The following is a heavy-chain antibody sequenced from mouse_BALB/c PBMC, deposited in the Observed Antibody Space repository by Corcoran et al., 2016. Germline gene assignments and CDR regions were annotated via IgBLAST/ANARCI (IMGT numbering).Heavy chain of an antibody. V-gene: IGHV14-3*02. CDR1: GFNIKDTY. CDR2: IDPANGNT. J-gene: IGHJ3*01. D-gene: IGHD2-14*01. CDR3: ARSGGRYDGGWFAY. Sequence: QLQQSGAELVKPGASVKLSCTSSGFNIKDTYMHWVKQRPEQGLEWIGRIDPANGNTKYDPKFQGKATITAVTSSNTAYLQLSSLTSEDTGVYYGARSGGRYDGGWFAYWGQGTLVTVSA.